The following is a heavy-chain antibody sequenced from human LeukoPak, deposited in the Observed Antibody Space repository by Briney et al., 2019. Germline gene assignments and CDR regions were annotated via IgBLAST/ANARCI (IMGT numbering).Heavy chain of an antibody. CDR3: SRNFRSRYYYGSGSYSED. Sequence: PGGSLRLSCAASGFTVSSNDMSWVRQAPGKGLEWVSVIYSGGGTYYADAVKGRFSISTDNSKNTLYLQMNSVRAEDTPVYYYSRNFRSRYYYGSGSYSEDWGQETLVTVSS. CDR2: IYSGGGT. CDR1: GFTVSSND. V-gene: IGHV3-53*01. J-gene: IGHJ1*01. D-gene: IGHD3-10*01.